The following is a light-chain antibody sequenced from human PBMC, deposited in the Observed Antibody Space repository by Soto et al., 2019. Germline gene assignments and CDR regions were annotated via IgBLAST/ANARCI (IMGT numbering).Light chain of an antibody. CDR1: SSDVGAYDY. J-gene: IGLJ2*01. Sequence: QSALTQPASVSGSPGQSVTISCTGTSSDVGAYDYVSWYQHHPGKAPKLMIFDVNQRPSGVPDRFSGSKSGNTASLTISGLQAEDEADYYCCSYAGSYTFEVFGGGTKLTVL. V-gene: IGLV2-11*01. CDR2: DVN. CDR3: CSYAGSYTFEV.